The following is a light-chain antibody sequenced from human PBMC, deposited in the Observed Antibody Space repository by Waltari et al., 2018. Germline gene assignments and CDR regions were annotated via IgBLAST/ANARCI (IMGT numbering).Light chain of an antibody. CDR2: DSN. V-gene: IGLV1-51*01. J-gene: IGLJ2*01. Sequence: QSVLTQPPSVSAAPGQKVTISCSGSISNIGNYYVSWYHQLPGAAPRLLIYDSNERASGIPDRFSASNSGTSATLGITGLQIEDEADYYCATWDNSLREVVFGGGTKLTVL. CDR1: ISNIGNYY. CDR3: ATWDNSLREVV.